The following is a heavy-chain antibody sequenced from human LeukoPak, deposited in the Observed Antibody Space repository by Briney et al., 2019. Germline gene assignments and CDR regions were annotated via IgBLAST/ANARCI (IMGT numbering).Heavy chain of an antibody. CDR2: IKQEGSEQ. V-gene: IGHV3-7*01. CDR1: RFTFSSNG. D-gene: IGHD2-8*02. Sequence: PGGFLRLSGVAPRFTFSSNGMGWVGQSPGKGRGWVADIKQEGSEQDYVDSVRGRFTISRDNGKKSPYLQMKSLRVEDPALFFFATASTGRPADSFDIWGQVTIVT. J-gene: IGHJ3*02. CDR3: ATASTGRPADSFDI.